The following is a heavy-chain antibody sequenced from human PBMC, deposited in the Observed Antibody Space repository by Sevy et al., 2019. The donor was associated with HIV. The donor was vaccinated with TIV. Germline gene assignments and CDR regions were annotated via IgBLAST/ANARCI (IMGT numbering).Heavy chain of an antibody. CDR1: GFTFSSYG. Sequence: GGSLRLSCAASGFTFSSYGMHWVRQAPGKGLEWVAVKWYDGSNKYYADSVKGRFTISRDNSKNTLYLQMNSLRAEDTAVYYCARDPYYDSSGYSISYYYYGMDVWGQGTTVTVSS. CDR2: KWYDGSNK. CDR3: ARDPYYDSSGYSISYYYYGMDV. D-gene: IGHD3-22*01. J-gene: IGHJ6*02. V-gene: IGHV3-33*01.